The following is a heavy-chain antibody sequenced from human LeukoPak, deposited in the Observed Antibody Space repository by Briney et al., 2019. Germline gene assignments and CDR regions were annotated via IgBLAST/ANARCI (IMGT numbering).Heavy chain of an antibody. D-gene: IGHD3-22*01. Sequence: GGSLRLSCEASGFTFGSYGMSWVRQAPGKGLEWVSFITPNADRTSYADSVEGRFTISRDNPRNTLYMQMNSLRDEDTALYYCAIMHGYYDGSGYWVQWGQGTLVTVSS. CDR1: GFTFGSYG. CDR3: AIMHGYYDGSGYWVQ. V-gene: IGHV3-23*01. CDR2: ITPNADRT. J-gene: IGHJ1*01.